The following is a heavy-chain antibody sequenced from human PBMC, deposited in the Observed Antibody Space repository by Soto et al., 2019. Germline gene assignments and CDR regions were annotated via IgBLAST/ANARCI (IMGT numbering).Heavy chain of an antibody. D-gene: IGHD3-9*01. V-gene: IGHV1-18*01. CDR3: ARDLGIGRYYDILTAHADDY. J-gene: IGHJ4*02. CDR1: GYTFTSYG. Sequence: RASVKVSCKASGYTFTSYGISWVRQAPGQGLEWMGWISAYNGNTNYAQKLQGRVTMTTDTSTSTAYMELRSLRSDDTAVYYCARDLGIGRYYDILTAHADDYWGQGTLVTVSS. CDR2: ISAYNGNT.